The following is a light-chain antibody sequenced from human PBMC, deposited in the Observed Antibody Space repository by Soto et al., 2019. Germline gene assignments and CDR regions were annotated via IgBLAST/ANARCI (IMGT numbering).Light chain of an antibody. CDR3: SSYTTSSSFVL. J-gene: IGLJ2*01. CDR2: EVT. Sequence: QSALTQPASVSGSPGQSITISCTGTSSDIGGYIYVSWYQQHPGKAPKLMIYEVTHRPSGVSDRFSGSKSGHTASLTISGLQTEDEADYSCSSYTTSSSFVLFGGGTKVTVL. V-gene: IGLV2-14*01. CDR1: SSDIGGYIY.